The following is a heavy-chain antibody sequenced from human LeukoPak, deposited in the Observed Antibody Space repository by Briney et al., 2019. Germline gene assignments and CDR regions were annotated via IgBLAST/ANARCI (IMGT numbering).Heavy chain of an antibody. CDR3: AREGLRVRVGWFDP. D-gene: IGHD3-10*01. CDR2: IIPIFGTA. CDR1: GGTFSSYA. Sequence: GASVKVSCKASGGTFSSYAISWARQAPGQGLEWMGGIIPIFGTANYAQKFQGRVTITTDESTSTAYMELSSLRSEDTAVYYCAREGLRVRVGWFDPWGQGTLVTVSS. V-gene: IGHV1-69*05. J-gene: IGHJ5*02.